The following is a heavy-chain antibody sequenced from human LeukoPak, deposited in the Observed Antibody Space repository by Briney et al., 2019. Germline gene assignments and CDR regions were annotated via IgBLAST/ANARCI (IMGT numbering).Heavy chain of an antibody. CDR1: GGSISGYY. J-gene: IGHJ2*01. CDR3: ARHKVHGQAVIVVVPSPDWFFDL. D-gene: IGHD3-22*01. Sequence: SETLSLTCTVSGGSISGYYWTWIRQPPGKGLEWIGYMYYNGNTNYNPSLKSRVTISVDPSKNQFSLKLTSVTTADTALYYCARHKVHGQAVIVVVPSPDWFFDLWGRGTLVAVSS. CDR2: MYYNGNT. V-gene: IGHV4-59*08.